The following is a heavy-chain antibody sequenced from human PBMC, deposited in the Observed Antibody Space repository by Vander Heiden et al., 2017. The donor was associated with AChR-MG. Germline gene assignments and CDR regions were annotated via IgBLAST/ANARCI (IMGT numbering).Heavy chain of an antibody. J-gene: IGHJ6*03. CDR1: GGTFSSYA. Sequence: QVQLVQSGAEVKKPGSSVKVSCKASGGTFSSYAISWVRQAPGQGLEWMGGIILIFGTANYAQKFQGRVTITADESTSTAYMELSSLRSEDTAVYYCARPYYDIPIGGDFNYYYYYMDVWGKGTTVTVSS. CDR3: ARPYYDIPIGGDFNYYYYYMDV. CDR2: IILIFGTA. D-gene: IGHD3-9*01. V-gene: IGHV1-69*01.